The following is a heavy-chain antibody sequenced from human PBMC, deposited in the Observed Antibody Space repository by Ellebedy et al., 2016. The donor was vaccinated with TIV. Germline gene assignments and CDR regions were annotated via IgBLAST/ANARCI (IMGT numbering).Heavy chain of an antibody. V-gene: IGHV3-74*01. CDR1: GFIFSNYY. CDR3: VRDLREYDW. D-gene: IGHD2/OR15-2a*01. Sequence: GESLKISCEASGFIFSNYYMHWVRQAPGKGLEWVARITEYGDTPFYADSVRGRVIISRDNTKNTVFLQMNSLRAEDTAHYYCVRDLREYDWWGQGALVTVSS. J-gene: IGHJ4*02. CDR2: ITEYGDTP.